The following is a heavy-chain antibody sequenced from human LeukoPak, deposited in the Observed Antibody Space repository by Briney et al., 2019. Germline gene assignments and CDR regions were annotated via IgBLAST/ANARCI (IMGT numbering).Heavy chain of an antibody. CDR1: GFTFSRHG. D-gene: IGHD4-17*01. CDR2: VWDDGSTQ. J-gene: IGHJ4*02. Sequence: PGGSLRLSCAASGFTFSRHGMNWVRQAPGKGLEWVGVVWDDGSTQQSGDAVKGRFSISRDKSKNTVYLQMDSLRVEDTAVYYCARDPRDGAYFLDYWGQGTLVTVSS. V-gene: IGHV3-33*08. CDR3: ARDPRDGAYFLDY.